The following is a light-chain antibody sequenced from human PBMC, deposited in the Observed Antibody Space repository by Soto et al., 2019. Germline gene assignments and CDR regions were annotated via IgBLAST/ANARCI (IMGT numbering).Light chain of an antibody. V-gene: IGKV3-15*01. J-gene: IGKJ5*01. CDR3: QQFYNWPTIT. CDR1: ERIYSN. CDR2: GAS. Sequence: EVLLTQSPGTLSLSRGERATLSCRASERIYSNYLAWYQRKPGQAPRTLXYGASTRANGIPARFSGSGSGTELTLTISSLQSEDSAVYYGQQFYNWPTITFGQGTRLEIK.